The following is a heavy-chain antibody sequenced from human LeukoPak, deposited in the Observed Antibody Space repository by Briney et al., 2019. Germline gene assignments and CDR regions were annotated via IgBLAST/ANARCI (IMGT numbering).Heavy chain of an antibody. CDR3: ARATVTGFHFDY. J-gene: IGHJ4*02. CDR1: GGSISSYY. CDR2: IYTSGST. Sequence: SEALSLTCTASGGSISSYYWSWIRQPAGKGLEWIGRIYTSGSTNYNPSVKSQVTMSVDTSKIQFSLKVSSVTAGDSAVYYCARATVTGFHFDYWGQGTLVTVSS. D-gene: IGHD4-17*01. V-gene: IGHV4-4*07.